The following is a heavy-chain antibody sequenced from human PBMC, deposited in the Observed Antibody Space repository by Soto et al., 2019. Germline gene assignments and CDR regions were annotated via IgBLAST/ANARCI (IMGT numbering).Heavy chain of an antibody. D-gene: IGHD4-17*01. V-gene: IGHV4-61*01. CDR2: VYYSGTT. J-gene: IGHJ4*02. Sequence: QVQLQESGPGLLKPSETLSLTCSVSGGSVSDKTYYWSWIRQPPGKRLEWIGYVYYSGTTNYNPSLKSRVTISVDLSKNRCSLRLSSVTTADTALYYCASTTAVPNTLRSRYFFDYWGQGTLVTVSS. CDR3: ASTTAVPNTLRSRYFFDY. CDR1: GGSVSDKTYY.